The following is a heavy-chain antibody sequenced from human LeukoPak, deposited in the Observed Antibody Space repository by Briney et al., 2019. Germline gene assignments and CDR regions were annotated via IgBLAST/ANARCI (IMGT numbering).Heavy chain of an antibody. CDR1: GGSISSSSYY. CDR2: IYYSANT. D-gene: IGHD3/OR15-3a*01. CDR3: ARQTGSGLVILP. J-gene: IGHJ4*02. V-gene: IGHV4-39*01. Sequence: SETLSLTCTVSGGSISSSSYYWGWLRQPPGKGLERIGSIYYSANTYYYASLKSQVSISIDTSKNQFSLKLTSVTAAGTVVYYCARQTGSGLVILPGGQGTLVTVSS.